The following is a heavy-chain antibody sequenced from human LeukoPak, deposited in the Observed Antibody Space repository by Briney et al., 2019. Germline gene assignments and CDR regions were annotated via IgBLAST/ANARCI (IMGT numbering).Heavy chain of an antibody. Sequence: GGSLRLSCAASGFTFSSYSMNWVRQAPGKGLEWVSSISSSSSYIYYADSVKGRFTISRDNAKNPLYLQMNSLRAEDTAVYYCARAGGGNYYYYYMDVWGKGTTVTVSS. D-gene: IGHD3-16*01. J-gene: IGHJ6*03. V-gene: IGHV3-21*01. CDR2: ISSSSSYI. CDR1: GFTFSSYS. CDR3: ARAGGGNYYYYYMDV.